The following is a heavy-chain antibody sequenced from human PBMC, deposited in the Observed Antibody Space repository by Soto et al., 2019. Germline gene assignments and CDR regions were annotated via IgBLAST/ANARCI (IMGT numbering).Heavy chain of an antibody. D-gene: IGHD3-22*01. J-gene: IGHJ4*02. Sequence: EVQLLESGGGLVQPGGSLRLSCAASGFTFSTYAMTWVRQAPGKGLEWVSTIRGSGDTTYYTDSVKGRFTISRDNVKNRLNLHMFSLRAEDTAVYYCAKPVGDINGYPKLTFAYWGQGTLVTVSS. CDR2: IRGSGDTT. V-gene: IGHV3-23*01. CDR3: AKPVGDINGYPKLTFAY. CDR1: GFTFSTYA.